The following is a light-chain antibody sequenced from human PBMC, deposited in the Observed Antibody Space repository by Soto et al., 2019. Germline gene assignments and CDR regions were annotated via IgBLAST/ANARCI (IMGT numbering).Light chain of an antibody. CDR3: QQYGSSSSWT. CDR1: QSVISN. CDR2: GAS. Sequence: EIVMTQSPATLSVSPGERATLSCRASQSVISNLAWYQQKPGQAPRLLIYGASTRATGIPARFSGSGSGTDFTLTITGLEPEDFAVYYCQQYGSSSSWTFGQGTKVDIK. V-gene: IGKV3-15*01. J-gene: IGKJ1*01.